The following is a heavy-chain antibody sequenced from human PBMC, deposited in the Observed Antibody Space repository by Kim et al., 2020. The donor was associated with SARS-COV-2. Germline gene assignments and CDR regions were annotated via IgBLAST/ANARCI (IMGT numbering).Heavy chain of an antibody. V-gene: IGHV3-7*03. CDR3: ARSNAMDV. CDR1: GFTFSNYW. J-gene: IGHJ6*02. CDR2: IKQHGSEI. Sequence: VGSLRLSCAASGFTFSNYWMTWVRQAPGKGLEWVANIKQHGSEIYYVDSVKGRFTISRDDAKNSLYLQMNSLRAEDTALYYCARSNAMDVWGQGTTVTVSS.